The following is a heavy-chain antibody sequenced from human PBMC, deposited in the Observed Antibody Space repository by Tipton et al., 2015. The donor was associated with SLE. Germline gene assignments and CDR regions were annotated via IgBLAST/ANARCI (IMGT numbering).Heavy chain of an antibody. V-gene: IGHV4-39*01. CDR2: IYYSGST. CDR3: ARTSTYYDFWSGSYYYYYYMDV. D-gene: IGHD3-3*01. CDR1: GGSISSSSYY. Sequence: LSLTCTVSGGSISSSSYYWGWIRQPPGKGLEWIGSIYYSGSTYYNPSLKSRVTISVDTSKNQFSLKLSSVTAADTAVYYCARTSTYYDFWSGSYYYYYYMDVWGKGTTVTVSS. J-gene: IGHJ6*03.